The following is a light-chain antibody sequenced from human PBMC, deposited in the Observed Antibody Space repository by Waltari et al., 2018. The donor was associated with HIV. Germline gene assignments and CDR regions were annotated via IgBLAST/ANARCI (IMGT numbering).Light chain of an antibody. CDR2: KDS. CDR3: QSADRSGTYLI. V-gene: IGLV3-25*03. Sequence: SYELTQPPSVSVSPGQTARITCSGDALPKQYAYWYKQKPGQAPVLVIYKDSDRPSGIPELVSGSSSGTTVTLTISGSQAEDEADYYCQSADRSGTYLIFGGGTKLTVL. CDR1: ALPKQY. J-gene: IGLJ2*01.